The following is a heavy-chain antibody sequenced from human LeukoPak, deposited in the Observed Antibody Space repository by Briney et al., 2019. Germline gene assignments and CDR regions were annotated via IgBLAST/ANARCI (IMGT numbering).Heavy chain of an antibody. CDR3: AKDQHPFCSGGSCYFADY. Sequence: GGSLRLSCAASGFTFSSYAMSWVRQAPGKGLEWVSAISGSGGSTYYADSVKGRFTIPRDNSKNTLYLQMNSLRAEDTAVYYCAKDQHPFCSGGSCYFADYWGQGTLVTVSS. J-gene: IGHJ4*02. CDR2: ISGSGGST. V-gene: IGHV3-23*01. D-gene: IGHD2-15*01. CDR1: GFTFSSYA.